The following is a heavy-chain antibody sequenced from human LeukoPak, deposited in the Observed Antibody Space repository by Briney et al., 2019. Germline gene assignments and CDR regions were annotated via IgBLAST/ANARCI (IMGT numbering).Heavy chain of an antibody. CDR3: ARYSSTERHFDY. Sequence: PSETLSLTCAVYGGSFSGYYWSWIRQPPGKGLEWIGEINHSGSTNYNPSLKSRVTISVDTSKNQFSLKLSSVTAADTAVYYCARYSSTERHFDYWGQGTLVTVSS. J-gene: IGHJ4*02. D-gene: IGHD6-13*01. CDR2: INHSGST. V-gene: IGHV4-34*01. CDR1: GGSFSGYY.